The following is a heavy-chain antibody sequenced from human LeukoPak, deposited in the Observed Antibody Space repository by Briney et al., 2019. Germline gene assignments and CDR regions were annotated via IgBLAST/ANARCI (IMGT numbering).Heavy chain of an antibody. D-gene: IGHD6-6*01. CDR2: ISGSGGST. CDR3: AKFGSIAARLTCFDY. CDR1: GFTFSSYA. J-gene: IGHJ4*02. V-gene: IGHV3-23*01. Sequence: PGGSLRLSCAASGFTFSSYAMSWVRQAQGKGLEWVSAISGSGGSTYYADSVKGRFTISRDNSKNTLYLQMNSLRAEDTAVYYCAKFGSIAARLTCFDYWGQGTLVTVSS.